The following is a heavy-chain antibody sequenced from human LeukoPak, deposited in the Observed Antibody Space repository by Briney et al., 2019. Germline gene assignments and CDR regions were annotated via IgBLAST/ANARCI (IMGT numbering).Heavy chain of an antibody. V-gene: IGHV4-61*02. CDR2: IYTSGST. CDR1: GGSISSSSYY. Sequence: PSETLSLTCTVSGGSISSSSYYWSWIRQPAGKGLEWIGRIYTSGSTNYNPSLKSRVTMSVDTSKNQFSLKLSSVTAADTAVYYCARDGSSSSSWYDIGYWGQGTLVTVSS. D-gene: IGHD6-13*01. J-gene: IGHJ4*02. CDR3: ARDGSSSSSWYDIGY.